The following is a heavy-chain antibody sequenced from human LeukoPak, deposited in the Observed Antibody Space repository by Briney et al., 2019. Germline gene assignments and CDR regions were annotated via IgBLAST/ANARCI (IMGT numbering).Heavy chain of an antibody. J-gene: IGHJ4*02. CDR1: GFTFSTYW. CDR3: ARDSAGNDY. CDR2: IKQDGSEK. Sequence: GGSLRLSCAASGFTFSTYWMSWVRQAPGKGLEWVANIKQDGSEKYYVDSVKGRFTLSRDNAKNSLYLQMNSLRAEDTAMYYCARDSAGNDYWGQGTLVTVSS. D-gene: IGHD6-13*01. V-gene: IGHV3-7*01.